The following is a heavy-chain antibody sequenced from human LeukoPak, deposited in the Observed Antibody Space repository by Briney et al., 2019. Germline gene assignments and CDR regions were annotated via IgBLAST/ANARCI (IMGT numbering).Heavy chain of an antibody. CDR2: ISWNSGGI. CDR1: GFTFDDYA. V-gene: IGHV3-9*01. CDR3: TRDLKIRYCSGGSCYPRGAFDI. J-gene: IGHJ3*02. D-gene: IGHD2-15*01. Sequence: GGSLRLSCAASGFTFDDYAMHWVRRAPGKGLEWVSGISWNSGGIGYADSVKGRFTISRDNAKNSLYLQMNSLRAEDTAVYYCTRDLKIRYCSGGSCYPRGAFDIWGQGTMVTVSS.